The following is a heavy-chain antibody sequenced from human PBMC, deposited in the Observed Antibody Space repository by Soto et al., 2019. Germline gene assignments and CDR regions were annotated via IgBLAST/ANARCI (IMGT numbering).Heavy chain of an antibody. V-gene: IGHV3-23*01. CDR2: ISGSGGST. D-gene: IGHD2-15*01. Sequence: GGSLRLSCAASGFTFSSYAMNWVRQAPGKGLEWVSVISGSGGSTYYVDSVKGRFTISRDNSKNTLYLQMNSLRAEDTAVYYGAKWPGRCSGGSCDSGYFDYWGQGTLVTVSS. CDR1: GFTFSSYA. CDR3: AKWPGRCSGGSCDSGYFDY. J-gene: IGHJ4*02.